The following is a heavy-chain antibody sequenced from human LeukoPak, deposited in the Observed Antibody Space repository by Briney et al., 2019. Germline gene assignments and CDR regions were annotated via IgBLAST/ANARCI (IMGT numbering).Heavy chain of an antibody. D-gene: IGHD5-18*01. V-gene: IGHV4-38-2*01. Sequence: SSETLSLTCAVSGYSISSGFYWGWIRQSPGKGLDWIGSTYHSGITYYKPSLKSRVTISVDTSKNQFSLKLNSVTAADTAVYYCTRGVDTAMVLSTWFDPRGQGTLVTVSS. CDR2: TYHSGIT. CDR1: GYSISSGFY. J-gene: IGHJ5*02. CDR3: TRGVDTAMVLSTWFDP.